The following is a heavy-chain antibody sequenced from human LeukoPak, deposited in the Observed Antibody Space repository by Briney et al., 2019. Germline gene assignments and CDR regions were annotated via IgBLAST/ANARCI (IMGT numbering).Heavy chain of an antibody. Sequence: SETLSLTCTVSGGSISSYYWSWIRQPPGKGLEWIGYIYYSGSTNYNPSLKSRVTISVDTSKNQFSPKLSSVTAADTAVYYCASVDFWSGYPPADYYYYMDVWGKGTTVTVSS. CDR3: ASVDFWSGYPPADYYYYMDV. J-gene: IGHJ6*03. D-gene: IGHD3-3*01. V-gene: IGHV4-59*01. CDR1: GGSISSYY. CDR2: IYYSGST.